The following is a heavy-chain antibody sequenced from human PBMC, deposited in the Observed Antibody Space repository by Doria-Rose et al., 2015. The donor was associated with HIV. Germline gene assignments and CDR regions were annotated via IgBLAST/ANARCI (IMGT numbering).Heavy chain of an antibody. CDR2: IHYSGST. D-gene: IGHD6-13*01. V-gene: IGHV4-39*02. Sequence: WIRQPPGKGLEWIGSIHYSGSTYYNPSLRSRVTTSVDTSKNYFSLKLHSVTAADTAVYYCAKGYFPDSSWYDAFDIWGQGIMVTVSS. J-gene: IGHJ3*02. CDR3: AKGYFPDSSWYDAFDI.